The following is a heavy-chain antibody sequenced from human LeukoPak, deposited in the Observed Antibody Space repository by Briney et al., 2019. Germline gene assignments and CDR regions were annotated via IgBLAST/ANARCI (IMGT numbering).Heavy chain of an antibody. CDR1: GYSISSGYY. J-gene: IGHJ4*02. CDR2: IYHSGST. Sequence: SETLSLTCTVSGYSISSGYYWGWIRQPPGKGLERIGSIYHSGSTYYNPSLKSRVTISVDTSKNQFSLKLSSVTAADTAVYYCARVGQGYCTNGVCYTFDYWGQGTLVTVSS. CDR3: ARVGQGYCTNGVCYTFDY. D-gene: IGHD2-8*01. V-gene: IGHV4-38-2*02.